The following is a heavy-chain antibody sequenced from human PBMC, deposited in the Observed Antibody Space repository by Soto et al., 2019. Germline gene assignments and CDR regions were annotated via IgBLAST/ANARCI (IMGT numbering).Heavy chain of an antibody. CDR2: INGYNGNT. V-gene: IGHV1-18*01. J-gene: IGHJ6*02. CDR3: ARMGDVPYYYYGMDV. D-gene: IGHD3-16*01. Sequence: QVQLVQSGAEVKKPGXSVKVSCKASGYTFSRSGISWVRQAPGQGLEWMGWINGYNGNTNYTQKMQGRITMTTDTPTSTAYMELRSLRSDDTAVYYCARMGDVPYYYYGMDVWGQGTTVIVSS. CDR1: GYTFSRSG.